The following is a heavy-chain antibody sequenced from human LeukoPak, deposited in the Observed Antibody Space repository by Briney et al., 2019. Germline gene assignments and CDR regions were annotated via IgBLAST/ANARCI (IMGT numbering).Heavy chain of an antibody. V-gene: IGHV1-46*01. D-gene: IGHD4-23*01. CDR1: GGTFSSYA. CDR2: INPSGGST. Sequence: ASVKVSCKASGGTFSSYAISWVRQAPGQGIEWMGIINPSGGSTNYAQKFQGRVTMTRDTSTSTVYMELSSLRSEDTAVYYCARAQDGNSQGAFDIWGQGTMVTVSS. CDR3: ARAQDGNSQGAFDI. J-gene: IGHJ3*02.